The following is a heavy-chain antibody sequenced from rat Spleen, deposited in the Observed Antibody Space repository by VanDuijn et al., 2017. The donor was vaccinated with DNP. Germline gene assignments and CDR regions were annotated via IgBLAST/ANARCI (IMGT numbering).Heavy chain of an antibody. CDR1: GFTFSAYY. CDR3: ARHVLHLRVWDY. Sequence: EVQLVESGGGLVQPGRSLKLSCAASGFTFSAYYMAWVRQAPTKGLDWVAYINYDGGTAYNGDSVKGRFTISRDNSKSTLYLQMNSLRSEDMATYYCARHVLHLRVWDYWGQGVMVTVSS. J-gene: IGHJ2*01. D-gene: IGHD1-4*01. V-gene: IGHV5-22*01. CDR2: INYDGGTA.